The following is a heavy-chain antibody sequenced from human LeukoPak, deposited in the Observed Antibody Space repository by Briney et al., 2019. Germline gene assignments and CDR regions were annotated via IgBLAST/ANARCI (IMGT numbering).Heavy chain of an antibody. V-gene: IGHV5-51*01. Sequence: ESLKISCKGSGYSFTSYWIGWVRQMPGKGLEWMGIIYPGGSDTRYSPSFQGQVTISADKSINTAYLQWSSLKASDTAMYYCARRPRYCSGGSCYLDYWGQGTLVTVSS. J-gene: IGHJ4*02. CDR2: IYPGGSDT. CDR1: GYSFTSYW. CDR3: ARRPRYCSGGSCYLDY. D-gene: IGHD2-15*01.